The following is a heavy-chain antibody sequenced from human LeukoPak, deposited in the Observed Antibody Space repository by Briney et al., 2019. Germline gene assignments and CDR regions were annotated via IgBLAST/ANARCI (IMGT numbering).Heavy chain of an antibody. J-gene: IGHJ4*02. Sequence: SETLSLTCAVSGGSISSYYWSWIRQPPGKGLEWIGYTYYSGSANYSPSLKSRVTMSVDTSKNQFSLRLSSVTAADTAVYYCAGGGSRDGYNRPLDYWGQGTLVSVSS. CDR3: AGGGSRDGYNRPLDY. D-gene: IGHD5-24*01. CDR1: GGSISSYY. V-gene: IGHV4-59*01. CDR2: TYYSGSA.